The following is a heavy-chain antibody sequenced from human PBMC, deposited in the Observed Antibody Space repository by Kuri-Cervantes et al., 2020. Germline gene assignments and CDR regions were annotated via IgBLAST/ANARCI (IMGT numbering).Heavy chain of an antibody. J-gene: IGHJ4*02. CDR2: MHYSGGA. CDR1: GGSVSRGSYY. Sequence: SETLSLTCTVSGGSVSRGSYYWSWIRQPPGKGLEWIGYMHYSGGANYNPSLNRRVTISLDRSKNQVFLKLTSVAAADTAVDFCWGGGYYSQFGVTVNFYSWGQGTLVTVSS. V-gene: IGHV4-61*01. CDR3: WGGGYYSQFGVTVNFYS. D-gene: IGHD3-16*02.